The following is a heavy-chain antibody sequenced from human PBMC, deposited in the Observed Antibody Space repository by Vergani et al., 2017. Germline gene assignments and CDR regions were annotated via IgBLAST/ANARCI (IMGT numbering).Heavy chain of an antibody. CDR3: ARVGWIQLWSFFDY. J-gene: IGHJ4*02. V-gene: IGHV3-7*03. Sequence: EVQLVESGGGLVQPGGSLRLSCAASGFTFSRYWMSWVRQAPGKGLEGVANIKQDGSEKYYLDSVKGRFTIARDNAKNSLYLQMNSLRAEDTAVYYCARVGWIQLWSFFDYWGQGTLVTVSS. D-gene: IGHD5-18*01. CDR2: IKQDGSEK. CDR1: GFTFSRYW.